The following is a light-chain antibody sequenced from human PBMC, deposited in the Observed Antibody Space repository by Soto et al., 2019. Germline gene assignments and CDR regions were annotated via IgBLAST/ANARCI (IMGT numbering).Light chain of an antibody. V-gene: IGLV2-14*01. CDR3: SSYTRSTTVL. CDR2: EVS. Sequence: QSVLTQPASVSGSPGQSITISCTGTSSDVGYYDYVSWYQQHPGKAPKLMIYEVSYRPSGVSNRFSGSKSGITASLTISGLQAEDEADYYCSSYTRSTTVLFGGGTKVTVL. CDR1: SSDVGYYDY. J-gene: IGLJ2*01.